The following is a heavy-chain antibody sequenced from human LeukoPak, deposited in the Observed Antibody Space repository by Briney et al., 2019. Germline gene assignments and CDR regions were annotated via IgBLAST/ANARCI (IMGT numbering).Heavy chain of an antibody. CDR2: IDPYSGNT. CDR1: GYTFKSYA. Sequence: ASVKVSCKASGYTFKSYAITWVRQAPGQGLEWMGWIDPYSGNTNYAQKFQGRVTMTRDTSISTAYMELSRLRSDDTAVYYCARDLAGTDAFDIWGQGTMVTVSS. CDR3: ARDLAGTDAFDI. D-gene: IGHD6-13*01. V-gene: IGHV1-2*02. J-gene: IGHJ3*02.